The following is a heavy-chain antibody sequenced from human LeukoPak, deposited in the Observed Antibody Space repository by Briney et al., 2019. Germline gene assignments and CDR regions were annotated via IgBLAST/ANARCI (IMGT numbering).Heavy chain of an antibody. J-gene: IGHJ4*02. CDR3: VKGSVAYTGGHFDY. V-gene: IGHV3-30*18. Sequence: GGSLRLSCAASGFTFSSYSMNWVRQAPGKGPEWAAVISYDGSAKYYADSVRGRFTISRDDSKNTLYLQMNSLRPEGTAIYYCVKGSVAYTGGHFDYWGQGTLVTVSS. CDR2: ISYDGSAK. CDR1: GFTFSSYS. D-gene: IGHD2-15*01.